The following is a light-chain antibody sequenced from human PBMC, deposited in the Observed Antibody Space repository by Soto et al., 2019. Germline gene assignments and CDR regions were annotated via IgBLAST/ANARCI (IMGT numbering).Light chain of an antibody. J-gene: IGKJ1*01. CDR1: ESLSSAY. Sequence: ELVLTQAPGTLSFSPGERATLSCRASESLSSAYLAWYQQKPGQAPSLLLYGASNRATAIPDRFSGSGSWTEFTLTISRLEPEDLAVYYCQQYGSSPPKTFGQGTKVEIK. V-gene: IGKV3-20*01. CDR3: QQYGSSPPKT. CDR2: GAS.